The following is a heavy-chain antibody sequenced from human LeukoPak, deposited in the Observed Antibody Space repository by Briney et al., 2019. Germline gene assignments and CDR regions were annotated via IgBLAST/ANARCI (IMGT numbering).Heavy chain of an antibody. D-gene: IGHD1-26*01. CDR2: IRYDGSNK. V-gene: IGHV3-30*02. J-gene: IGHJ4*02. Sequence: PGGSLRLSCAAPGFTFSSYGMHWVRQAPGKGLEWVAFIRYDGSNKYYADSVKGRFTISRDNSKNTLYLQMNSLRAEDTAVYYCAKSAGALSAAYYFDYWGQGTLATVSS. CDR1: GFTFSSYG. CDR3: AKSAGALSAAYYFDY.